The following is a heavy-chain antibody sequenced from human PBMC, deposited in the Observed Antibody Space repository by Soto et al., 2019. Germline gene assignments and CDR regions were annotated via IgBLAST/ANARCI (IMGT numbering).Heavy chain of an antibody. Sequence: QVQLQESGPGLVKPSETLSLTCTVSGGSISSYFWSWIRQPPGKGLEWIGYVYYTGSTTYNPSLDSRVTISVDTSRNQFSLKLASVTAADTAVYYCARRTWGQYCLDYWGQGTLVTVSS. J-gene: IGHJ4*02. CDR1: GGSISSYF. D-gene: IGHD2-8*02. CDR2: VYYTGST. V-gene: IGHV4-59*08. CDR3: ARRTWGQYCLDY.